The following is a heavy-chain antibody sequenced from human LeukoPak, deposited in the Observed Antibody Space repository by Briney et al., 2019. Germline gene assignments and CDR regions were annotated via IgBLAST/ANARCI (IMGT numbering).Heavy chain of an antibody. J-gene: IGHJ4*02. Sequence: SETLSLTCTVSGGSISSYYWSWIRQPPGKGLEWIGYIYYSGSTYYNPSLKSRVTISVDTPKNQFSLKLSSVTAADTAVYYCARDRVSGYDRGGFDYWGQGTLVTVSS. V-gene: IGHV4-59*12. D-gene: IGHD5-12*01. CDR3: ARDRVSGYDRGGFDY. CDR1: GGSISSYY. CDR2: IYYSGST.